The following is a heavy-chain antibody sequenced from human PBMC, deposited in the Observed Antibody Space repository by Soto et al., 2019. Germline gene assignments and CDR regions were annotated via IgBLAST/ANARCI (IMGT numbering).Heavy chain of an antibody. J-gene: IGHJ6*02. Sequence: QVQLQESGPGLVKPSQTLSLTCTVSGGSISSGGYYWSWIRQHPGKGLEWIGYIYSSGSTSYNPSRERRGTISVDTSKNQFSLKLSSVTAADTAVYYCARDREVEGPSEWLLSPYYYYGMDVWGQGTTVTVAS. CDR2: IYSSGST. D-gene: IGHD3-3*01. CDR1: GGSISSGGYY. CDR3: ARDREVEGPSEWLLSPYYYYGMDV. V-gene: IGHV4-31*03.